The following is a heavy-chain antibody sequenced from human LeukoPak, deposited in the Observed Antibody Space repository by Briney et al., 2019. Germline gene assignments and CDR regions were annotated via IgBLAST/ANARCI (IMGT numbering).Heavy chain of an antibody. V-gene: IGHV3-48*04. CDR2: ISPSSSTT. Sequence: GGSLRLSCAASGFTFSNYGINWVRQAPGKGLEWVSYISPSSSTTYYADSVKGRFTISIDNAKNSVYLQMNSLRAEETAVYYCARNRLSGYVDYWGQGTLVTVSS. D-gene: IGHD2-15*01. J-gene: IGHJ4*02. CDR3: ARNRLSGYVDY. CDR1: GFTFSNYG.